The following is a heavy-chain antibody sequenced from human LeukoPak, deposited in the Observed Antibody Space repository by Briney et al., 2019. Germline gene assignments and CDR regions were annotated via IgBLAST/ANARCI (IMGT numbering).Heavy chain of an antibody. Sequence: GGSLRLFCATFGFSFESYGVRWVRQAPGKGLEWVTFIPFSGRDENYAYSVRGRFTISRDNSKYIVYHQMNSLRTDDTEIYYCVKDFGLGGSTDYWGQGTLVTVSS. CDR3: VKDFGLGGSTDY. V-gene: IGHV3-30*02. CDR2: IPFSGRDE. J-gene: IGHJ4*02. D-gene: IGHD1-26*01. CDR1: GFSFESYG.